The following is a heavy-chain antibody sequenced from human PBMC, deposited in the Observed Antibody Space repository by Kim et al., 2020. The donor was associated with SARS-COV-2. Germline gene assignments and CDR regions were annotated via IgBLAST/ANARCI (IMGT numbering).Heavy chain of an antibody. CDR3: ARDYYNSGVHSPLR. V-gene: IGHV1-2*06. CDR1: GYKFFDYF. J-gene: IGHJ4*02. Sequence: ASVKVSCKASGYKFFDYFIHWVRQAPGQGLEWMGRINPYSGDANYAQKFQGRVTMTRDTSISTAYLDLSRLRSDDTALYYCARDYYNSGVHSPLRWGQGTLVIVSS. CDR2: INPYSGDA. D-gene: IGHD3-22*01.